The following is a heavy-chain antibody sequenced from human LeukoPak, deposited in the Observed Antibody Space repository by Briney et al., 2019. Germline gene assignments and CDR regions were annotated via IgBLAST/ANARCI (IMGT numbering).Heavy chain of an antibody. J-gene: IGHJ5*02. CDR3: ARDSRFAVTMVRGVIPRHWFDP. CDR1: GGSISSGSYY. D-gene: IGHD3-10*01. Sequence: SQTLSLTCTVSGGSISSGSYYWSWIRQPAGKGLEWIGRIYTSGSTNYNPSLKSRVTISVDTSKNQFSLKLSSVTAADTAVYYCARDSRFAVTMVRGVIPRHWFDPWGQGTLVTVSS. CDR2: IYTSGST. V-gene: IGHV4-61*02.